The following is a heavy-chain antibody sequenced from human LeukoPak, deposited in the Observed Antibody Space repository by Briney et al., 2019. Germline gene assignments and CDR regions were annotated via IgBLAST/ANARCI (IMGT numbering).Heavy chain of an antibody. J-gene: IGHJ4*02. CDR1: GFTFSSYE. V-gene: IGHV3-48*03. Sequence: GGSLRLSCAASGFTFSSYEMSWVRQAPGKGLEWVSYISSSGSTIYYADSVKGRFTISRDNAKNSLYLQLSSLRVEDTAVYYCASRIVGTPDYFDYWGQGTLVTVSS. CDR3: ASRIVGTPDYFDY. D-gene: IGHD1-26*01. CDR2: ISSSGSTI.